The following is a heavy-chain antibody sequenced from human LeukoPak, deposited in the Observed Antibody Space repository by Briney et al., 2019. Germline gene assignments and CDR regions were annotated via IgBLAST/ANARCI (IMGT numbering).Heavy chain of an antibody. J-gene: IGHJ4*02. CDR2: ISSNGGST. CDR3: ARGLMDYDRTGPPLYYFDY. D-gene: IGHD3-16*01. CDR1: GFTFSSYS. V-gene: IGHV3-64*01. Sequence: GGSLRLSCAASGFTFSSYSMNWVRQAPGKGLEYVSAISSNGGSTYYANSVKGRFTISRDNSKNTLYLQMGSLRAEDMAVYYCARGLMDYDRTGPPLYYFDYWGQGTLVTVSS.